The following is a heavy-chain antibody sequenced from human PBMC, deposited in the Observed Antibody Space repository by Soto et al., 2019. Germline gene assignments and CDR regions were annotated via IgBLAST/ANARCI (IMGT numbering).Heavy chain of an antibody. J-gene: IGHJ4*02. CDR1: GFTFSSYG. CDR2: ISYDGSNK. Sequence: GGSLRLSCAASGFTFSSYGMHWVRQAPGKGLEWVAVISYDGSNKYYADSVKGRFTISRDNSKNTLYLQMNSPRAEDTAVYYCAKPGTYYYDSSGLDYWGQGTLVTVSS. D-gene: IGHD3-22*01. V-gene: IGHV3-30*18. CDR3: AKPGTYYYDSSGLDY.